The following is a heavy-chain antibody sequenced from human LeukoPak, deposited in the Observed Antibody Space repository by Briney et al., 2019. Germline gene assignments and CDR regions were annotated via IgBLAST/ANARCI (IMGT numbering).Heavy chain of an antibody. CDR1: GYTFPSYG. CDR3: ASKVDYGGKILDY. J-gene: IGHJ4*02. D-gene: IGHD4-23*01. V-gene: IGHV1-18*01. Sequence: ASVQVSCKASGYTFPSYGISWVRQAPGQGLEWMGWISAYNGNTNYAQKLQGRVTMTTDTSTSTPYMKLRSLRSDDTAVYYCASKVDYGGKILDYWGQGTLVAVSS. CDR2: ISAYNGNT.